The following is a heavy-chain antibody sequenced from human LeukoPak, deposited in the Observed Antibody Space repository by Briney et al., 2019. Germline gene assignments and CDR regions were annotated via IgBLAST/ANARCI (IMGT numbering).Heavy chain of an antibody. D-gene: IGHD1-26*01. V-gene: IGHV3-21*01. CDR1: GFTFNNYR. CDR3: AGQVGVDDALDI. Sequence: GGSLRLSCAASGFTFNNYRMNCVRQAPGKGLEWVSSISSGSSYIFYADSVKGRFTISRDNAKNSLYLQMNSLRAEDTAVYYCAGQVGVDDALDIWGQGTMVTISS. J-gene: IGHJ3*02. CDR2: ISSGSSYI.